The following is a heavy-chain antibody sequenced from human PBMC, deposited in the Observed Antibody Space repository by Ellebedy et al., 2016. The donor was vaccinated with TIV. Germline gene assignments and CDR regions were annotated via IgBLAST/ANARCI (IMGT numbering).Heavy chain of an antibody. Sequence: SETLSLXXTVSGGSISSGSYYWSWIRQPAGKGLEWIGRIYTSGSTNYNPSLKSRVTMSVDTSKNQFSLKLSSVTAADTAVYYCARVQYSNYADYWGQGTLVTVSS. CDR1: GGSISSGSYY. J-gene: IGHJ4*02. V-gene: IGHV4-61*02. CDR2: IYTSGST. CDR3: ARVQYSNYADY. D-gene: IGHD4-11*01.